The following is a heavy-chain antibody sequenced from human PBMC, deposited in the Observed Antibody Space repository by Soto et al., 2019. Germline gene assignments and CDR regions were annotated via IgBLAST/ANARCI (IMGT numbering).Heavy chain of an antibody. V-gene: IGHV3-30-3*01. J-gene: IGHJ4*02. CDR2: ISYDGSNK. CDR3: ARESKWDLLDGGFDY. CDR1: GFTFSSYA. Sequence: PGGSLRLSCAASGFTFSSYAMHWVRQAPGKGLEWVAVISYDGSNKYYADSVKGRFTISRDNSKNTLYLQMNSLRAEDTAVYYCARESKWDLLDGGFDYWGQGTLVTVSS. D-gene: IGHD1-26*01.